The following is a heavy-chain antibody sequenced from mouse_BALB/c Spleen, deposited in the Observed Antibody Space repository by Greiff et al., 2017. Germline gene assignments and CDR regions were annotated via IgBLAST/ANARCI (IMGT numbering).Heavy chain of an antibody. Sequence: LQQPGSELVRPGASVKLSCKASGYTFTSYWMHWVKQRPGQGLEWTGNIYPGSGSTNYDEKFKSKATLTVDTSSSTAYMQLSSLTSEDSAVYYCTRGEVCAMDYWGQGTSVTVAS. CDR2: IYPGSGST. CDR1: GYTFTSYW. J-gene: IGHJ4*01. V-gene: IGHV1S22*01. CDR3: TRGEVCAMDY. D-gene: IGHD2-10*02.